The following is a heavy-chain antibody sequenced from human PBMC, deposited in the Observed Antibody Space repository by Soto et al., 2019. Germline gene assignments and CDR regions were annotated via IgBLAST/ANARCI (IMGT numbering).Heavy chain of an antibody. J-gene: IGHJ4*02. D-gene: IGHD6-13*01. CDR2: IWYDGSNK. V-gene: IGHV3-33*01. Sequence: QVQLVESGGGVVQPGRSLRLSCAASGFTFSSYGMHWVRQAPGKGLEWVAVIWYDGSNKYYADSVKGRFTISRDNSKNTLYLQMNSLRDEDTAVYYCARDRGSSWYGGDYWGQGTLVTVSS. CDR3: ARDRGSSWYGGDY. CDR1: GFTFSSYG.